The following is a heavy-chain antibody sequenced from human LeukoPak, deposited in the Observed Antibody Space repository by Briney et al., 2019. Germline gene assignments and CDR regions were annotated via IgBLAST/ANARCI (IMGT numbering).Heavy chain of an antibody. CDR3: ARERGARFDP. V-gene: IGHV3-66*02. D-gene: IGHD3-10*01. CDR2: IYSGGST. CDR1: GLTVSTNF. Sequence: PGGSLRLSCAASGLTVSTNFMSWVRQAPGEGLEWVSVIYSGGSTYYADSVKGRFTISRDNSKNTLYLQMNSLRAEDTAVYYCARERGARFDPWGQGTLVTVSS. J-gene: IGHJ5*02.